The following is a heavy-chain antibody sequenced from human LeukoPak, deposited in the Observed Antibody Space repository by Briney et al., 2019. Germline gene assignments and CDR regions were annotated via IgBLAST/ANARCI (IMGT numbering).Heavy chain of an antibody. Sequence: SVKVSCKASGGTFTNHAFSWLRQAPGQGLEWMGGIMPIFGTTNYAQKFQDRVTITADEITSTVYMGLSSLRSEDTAVYYCARKDRLPQNNWFDPWGQGTLVTVSS. V-gene: IGHV1-69*13. D-gene: IGHD4-11*01. CDR1: GGTFTNHA. CDR3: ARKDRLPQNNWFDP. J-gene: IGHJ5*02. CDR2: IMPIFGTT.